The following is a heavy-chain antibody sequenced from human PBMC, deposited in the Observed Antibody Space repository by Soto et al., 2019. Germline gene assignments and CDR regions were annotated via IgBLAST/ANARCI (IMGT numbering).Heavy chain of an antibody. V-gene: IGHV1-69*13. D-gene: IGHD5-18*01. Sequence: SVKVSCKASGGTFSSYAISWVRQAPGQGLEWMGGIIPIFGTANYAQKFQGRVTITADESTSTAYMELSSLRSEDTAVYYCASGTAMVYYYYGMDVWGQGTTVTVSS. J-gene: IGHJ6*02. CDR2: IIPIFGTA. CDR1: GGTFSSYA. CDR3: ASGTAMVYYYYGMDV.